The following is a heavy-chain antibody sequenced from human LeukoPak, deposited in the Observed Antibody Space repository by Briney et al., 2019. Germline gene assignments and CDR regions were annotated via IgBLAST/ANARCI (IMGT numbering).Heavy chain of an antibody. Sequence: GGSLRLSCAASGFIFNSYAMHWVRQAPGKGLEWVAVISYDGYNKDYADSVKGRITISRDNSKNTLYLRMNSLRAEDTAVYFCARGGKYCPSGACYQELDYWGQGTLVTVSS. D-gene: IGHD2-8*01. CDR3: ARGGKYCPSGACYQELDY. V-gene: IGHV3-30-3*01. CDR1: GFIFNSYA. CDR2: ISYDGYNK. J-gene: IGHJ4*02.